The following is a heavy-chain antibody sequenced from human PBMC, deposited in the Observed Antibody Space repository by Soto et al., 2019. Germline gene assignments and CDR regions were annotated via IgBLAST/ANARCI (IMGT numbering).Heavy chain of an antibody. CDR2: ISYDGSNK. CDR1: GFTFSSYA. CDR3: ARDGSDGFLSGFLDC. D-gene: IGHD3-10*01. J-gene: IGHJ1*01. Sequence: GSLRLSCAASGFTFSSYAMHWVRQAPGKGLEWVAVISYDGSNKYYADSVKGRFTISRDNSKNTLYLQMNSLRAEDTAVYYCARDGSDGFLSGFLDCWGQGTLVTVSS. V-gene: IGHV3-30-3*01.